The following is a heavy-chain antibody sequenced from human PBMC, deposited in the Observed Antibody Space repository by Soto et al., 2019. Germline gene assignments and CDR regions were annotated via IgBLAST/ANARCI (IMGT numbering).Heavy chain of an antibody. CDR3: ARDEGSSDSHAFDY. CDR2: ISTDNGNT. V-gene: IGHV1-18*04. CDR1: GYTFTDYG. J-gene: IGHJ4*02. D-gene: IGHD6-19*01. Sequence: QVQLVQSGAEVKKPGASVKVSCKASGYTFTDYGIRWVRQAPGQGLEWMGWISTDNGNTIYAQKVQCRVTRTTDTSTLTAYVELRSLRSDDTAVYYCARDEGSSDSHAFDYWGQGTLVTVSS.